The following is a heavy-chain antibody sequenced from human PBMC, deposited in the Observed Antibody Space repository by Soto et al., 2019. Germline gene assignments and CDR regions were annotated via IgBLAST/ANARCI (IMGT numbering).Heavy chain of an antibody. CDR1: GGSISRGGFY. V-gene: IGHV4-31*03. J-gene: IGHJ4*02. Sequence: SETLSLTCTVSGGSISRGGFYWSWIRQHPGKGQEWIGYIFYGGSTYYNPSLKGRVTISADTSKNQFSQRLSSVTAADTAVYYCAKSPVTPSIFGVARPYILNSWGQGTQVTVSS. CDR2: IFYGGST. CDR3: AKSPVTPSIFGVARPYILNS. D-gene: IGHD3-3*01.